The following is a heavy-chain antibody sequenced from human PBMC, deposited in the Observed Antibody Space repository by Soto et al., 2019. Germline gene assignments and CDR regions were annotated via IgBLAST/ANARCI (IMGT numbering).Heavy chain of an antibody. V-gene: IGHV4-30-4*01. D-gene: IGHD6-13*01. CDR3: ARVSRAAGLHFDY. Sequence: QVQLQESGPGLVKPSQTLSLTCTVSGGSISSGDYYWSWIRQPPGKGLEWIGYIYYSGSTYYNPSRKGRVTISVDTSKNQFSLKLSSVTAADTAVYYCARVSRAAGLHFDYWGQGTLVTVSS. CDR2: IYYSGST. CDR1: GGSISSGDYY. J-gene: IGHJ4*02.